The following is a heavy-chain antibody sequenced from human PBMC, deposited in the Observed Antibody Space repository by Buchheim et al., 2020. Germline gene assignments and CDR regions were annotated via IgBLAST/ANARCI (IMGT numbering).Heavy chain of an antibody. Sequence: QVQLVQSGAEVKKPGASVKVSCKASGYSFTSYYMHWVRQAPGQGLEWMGRINPSDGNTNYAQKFQGRVTMTRDTSTSTVYMELSSLRSEDTAVYYCARDCRSSSSEHAGMDVWGKGTT. CDR3: ARDCRSSSSEHAGMDV. V-gene: IGHV1-46*01. CDR1: GYSFTSYY. D-gene: IGHD6-6*01. CDR2: INPSDGNT. J-gene: IGHJ6*03.